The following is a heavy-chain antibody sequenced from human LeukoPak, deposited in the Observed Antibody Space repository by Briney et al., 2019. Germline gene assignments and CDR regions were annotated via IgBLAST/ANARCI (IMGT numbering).Heavy chain of an antibody. CDR2: VTSSSIYK. CDR1: GFTFSRYN. V-gene: IGHV3-21*01. CDR3: ARDGITMRILEY. Sequence: GGSLRLSCATSGFTFSRYNMNWVRQAPGKGLEWVSSVTSSSIYKYYADSMKGRFTISRDNAKNSLYLQMDSLRAEDTAVYYCARDGITMRILEYWGQGTLVTVSS. J-gene: IGHJ4*02. D-gene: IGHD3-10*01.